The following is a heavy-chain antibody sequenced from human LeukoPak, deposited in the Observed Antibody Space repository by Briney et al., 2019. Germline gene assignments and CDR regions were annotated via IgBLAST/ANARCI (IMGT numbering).Heavy chain of an antibody. CDR1: GGSISSGGYY. CDR3: ARHGETDANNHFDS. V-gene: IGHV4-61*08. J-gene: IGHJ4*02. Sequence: SETLSLTCTVSGGSISSGGYYWSWIRLPPGKGLEWIGYIYYTGSTNYNPSLKSRVTISVDTSKNQFSLKLSSVTAADTAVDYCARHGETDANNHFDSWGQGTLVTVPS. CDR2: IYYTGST. D-gene: IGHD5-24*01.